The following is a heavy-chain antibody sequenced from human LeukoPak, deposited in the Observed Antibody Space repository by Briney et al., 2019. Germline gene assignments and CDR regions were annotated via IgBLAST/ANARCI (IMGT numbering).Heavy chain of an antibody. CDR1: GKRLSGLS. J-gene: IGHJ3*02. D-gene: IGHD2-21*02. CDR3: ARAPSVLNRLIVVVTAIPGAFDI. Sequence: GASVKVSCRVSGKRLSGLSMAWVRQAPGKGLEWMGGFDTEVDKIRLAQKFQGRVTMTGNTSISTAYMELSSLRSEDTAVYYCARAPSVLNRLIVVVTAIPGAFDIWGQGTMVTVSS. CDR2: FDTEVDKI. V-gene: IGHV1-24*01.